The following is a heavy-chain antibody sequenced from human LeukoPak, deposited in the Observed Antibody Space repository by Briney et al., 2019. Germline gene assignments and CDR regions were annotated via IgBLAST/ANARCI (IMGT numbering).Heavy chain of an antibody. V-gene: IGHV3-9*01. CDR1: GFTFDDYA. D-gene: IGHD6-19*01. CDR2: ISWNSGSI. CDR3: AKDITSSSGWNWFDP. Sequence: PGGSLRLSCAASGFTFDDYAMHWVRQAPGEGLEWVSGISWNSGSIGYADSVKGRFTISRDNAKNSLYLQMNSLRAEDTALYYCAKDITSSSGWNWFDPWGQGTLVTVSS. J-gene: IGHJ5*02.